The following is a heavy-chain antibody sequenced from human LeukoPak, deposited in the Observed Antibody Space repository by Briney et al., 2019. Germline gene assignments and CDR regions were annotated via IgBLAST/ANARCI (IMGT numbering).Heavy chain of an antibody. V-gene: IGHV3-21*01. J-gene: IGHJ4*02. D-gene: IGHD6-19*01. Sequence: GGSLRLSCAASGFTFSSYSMNWVRQAPGKGLEWVSSISSSYIYYADSVKGRFTISRDNAKNSLYLQMNSLRAEDTAVYYCARGSSGYSSGWRYYWGQGTLVTVSS. CDR2: ISSSYI. CDR3: ARGSSGYSSGWRYY. CDR1: GFTFSSYS.